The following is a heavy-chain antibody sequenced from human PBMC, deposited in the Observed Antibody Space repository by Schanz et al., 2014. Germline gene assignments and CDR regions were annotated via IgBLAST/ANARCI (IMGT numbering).Heavy chain of an antibody. CDR2: IRYDGSNN. CDR3: ARVRYDILTDYYTEYYFDS. Sequence: QVQLVESGGGVVQPGGSLRLSCAASGFTFSSYGMHWVRQAPGKGLEWVAFIRYDGSNNYYADSVKGRFTISRDNAKNLVYLQMNSLRAEDTAVYYCARVRYDILTDYYTEYYFDSWGQGTLVAVSS. CDR1: GFTFSSYG. J-gene: IGHJ4*02. D-gene: IGHD3-9*01. V-gene: IGHV3-30*02.